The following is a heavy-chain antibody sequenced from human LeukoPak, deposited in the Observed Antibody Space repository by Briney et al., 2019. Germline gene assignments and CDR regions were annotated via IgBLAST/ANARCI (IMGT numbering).Heavy chain of an antibody. Sequence: ASVKVSCTASGYTFTGYYMHWVRQAPGQGLEWMGWINPNSGGTNYAQKFQGTVTMTRDTSISTAYMELSRLRSDDTAVYYCARGLDSSGYLNWFDPWGQGTLVTVSS. J-gene: IGHJ5*02. V-gene: IGHV1-2*02. CDR2: INPNSGGT. CDR1: GYTFTGYY. D-gene: IGHD3-22*01. CDR3: ARGLDSSGYLNWFDP.